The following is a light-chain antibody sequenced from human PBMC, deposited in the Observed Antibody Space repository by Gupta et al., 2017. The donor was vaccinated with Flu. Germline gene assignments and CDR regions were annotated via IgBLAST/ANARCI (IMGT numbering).Light chain of an antibody. CDR3: QQRSNWPPYT. CDR1: QSVSSY. V-gene: IGKV3-11*01. J-gene: IGKJ2*01. CDR2: DAS. Sequence: ARAPLSCRASQSVSSYLAWYQQKPGQAPRLLIYDASNRATGIPARFSGSGSGTDFTLTISSLEPEDFAVYYCQQRSNWPPYTFGQGTKLEIK.